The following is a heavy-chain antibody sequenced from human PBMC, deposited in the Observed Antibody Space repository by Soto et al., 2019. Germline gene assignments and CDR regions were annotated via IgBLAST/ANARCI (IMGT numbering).Heavy chain of an antibody. V-gene: IGHV3-30*18. CDR3: AKDWTSSVWYSDYFDY. CDR2: ISYDGSNK. CDR1: GFTFSSYG. D-gene: IGHD6-19*01. J-gene: IGHJ4*02. Sequence: QVQLVESGGGVVQPGRSLRLSCAASGFTFSSYGMHWVRQAPGKGLEWVAVISYDGSNKYYADSVKGRFTISRDNSKNTLYLQMNSLRAEDTAVYYCAKDWTSSVWYSDYFDYWGQGTLVTVSS.